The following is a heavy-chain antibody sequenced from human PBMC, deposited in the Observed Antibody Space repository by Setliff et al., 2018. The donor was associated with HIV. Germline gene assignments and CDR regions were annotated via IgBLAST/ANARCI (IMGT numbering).Heavy chain of an antibody. J-gene: IGHJ5*02. CDR3: ARSIHGGGSEPFDT. D-gene: IGHD3-10*01. V-gene: IGHV4-4*07. Sequence: SETLSLTCSVSGASLQSYYWSWIRQPAGKGLQWIGRIYYVGWSKYNPSLEDRITMSVDTSNNQFSLSLRSVTAADTAIYYCARSIHGGGSEPFDTWGQGILVTVSS. CDR2: IYYVGWS. CDR1: GASLQSYY.